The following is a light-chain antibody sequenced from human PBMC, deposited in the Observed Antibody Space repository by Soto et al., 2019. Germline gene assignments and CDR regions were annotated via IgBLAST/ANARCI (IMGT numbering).Light chain of an antibody. CDR1: ASNLGGNP. CDR3: AAWDDSLKAVV. J-gene: IGLJ2*01. CDR2: TNH. V-gene: IGLV1-44*01. Sequence: QSALPQPPSVSGTPGQTVSISCSGSASNLGGNPVNWYQHLPGAAPKLLIYTNHQRPSGVPDRFSGSKSGTSASLAISGLRSEYEANFYCAAWDDSLKAVVFGGGTKLTVL.